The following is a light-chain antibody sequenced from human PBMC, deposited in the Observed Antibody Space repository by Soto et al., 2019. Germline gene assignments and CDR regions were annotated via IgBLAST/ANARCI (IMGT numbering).Light chain of an antibody. V-gene: IGKV1-12*01. CDR3: QQANSFPRT. CDR2: AAS. CDR1: QAISSW. J-gene: IGKJ1*01. Sequence: DIQMTQSPSSVSASVGDRVTITCRASQAISSWLVWYQQKPGKAPKLLIYAASSLQRGVPSRFRGIVSWTDFTLTISSLQPEDFAIYYCQQANSFPRTFGQGTKVEIK.